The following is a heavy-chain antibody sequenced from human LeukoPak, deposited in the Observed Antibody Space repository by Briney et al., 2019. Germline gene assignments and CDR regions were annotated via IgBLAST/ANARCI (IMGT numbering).Heavy chain of an antibody. V-gene: IGHV3-7*01. J-gene: IGHJ4*02. CDR2: IKQDGIET. CDR1: GFTFSNYW. D-gene: IGHD6-13*01. CDR3: ARGNRIGVYSSTWGTYYFDC. Sequence: GGSLRLSCAASGFTFSNYWMSWVRQAPGKGLEWVANIKQDGIETHYVDSVKGRFTISRDNAKDSLYLQMNSLRAEDTAVYYCARGNRIGVYSSTWGTYYFDCWGQGTLVTVSS.